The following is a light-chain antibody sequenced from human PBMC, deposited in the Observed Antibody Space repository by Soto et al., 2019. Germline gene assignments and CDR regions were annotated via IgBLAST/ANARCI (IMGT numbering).Light chain of an antibody. CDR1: SSDVGAYNY. CDR3: YSHAGSYSFV. V-gene: IGLV2-11*01. CDR2: DVT. Sequence: QSVLTQPRSVSGSPGQSVTISCTGTSSDVGAYNYVSWYQQHPGKAPKLMIYDVTKRPSGVPDRFSASKSGNTASLTISGLQAEDEADYYCYSHAGSYSFVFGTGTKLTVL. J-gene: IGLJ1*01.